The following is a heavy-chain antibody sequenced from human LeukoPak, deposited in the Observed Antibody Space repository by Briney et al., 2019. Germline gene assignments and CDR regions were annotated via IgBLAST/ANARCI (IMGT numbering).Heavy chain of an antibody. D-gene: IGHD6-6*01. CDR2: IRYDGSNK. Sequence: GGSLRLSCAASGFTFSSYGMHWVRQAPGKGLEWVAFIRYDGSNKYYADSVKGRFTISRDNSKNTLYLQMNSLRAEDTAVYYCAREGVFKGGFYGMDVWGQGTTVTVSS. CDR3: AREGVFKGGFYGMDV. J-gene: IGHJ6*02. V-gene: IGHV3-30*02. CDR1: GFTFSSYG.